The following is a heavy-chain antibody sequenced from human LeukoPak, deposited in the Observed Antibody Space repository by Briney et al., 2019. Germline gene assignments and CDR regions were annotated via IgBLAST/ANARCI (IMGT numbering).Heavy chain of an antibody. CDR2: IKQDGSEK. D-gene: IGHD6-13*01. J-gene: IGHJ6*02. V-gene: IGHV3-7*01. CDR1: GFTFSSYW. CDR3: AREEIGYSSSWYSLDYYGMDV. Sequence: GGSLRLSCAASGFTFSSYWMSWVRQAPGKGLEWVANIKQDGSEKYYVDSVKGRFTISRDNSKNTLYLQMNSLRAEDTAVYYCAREEIGYSSSWYSLDYYGMDVWGQGTTVTVSS.